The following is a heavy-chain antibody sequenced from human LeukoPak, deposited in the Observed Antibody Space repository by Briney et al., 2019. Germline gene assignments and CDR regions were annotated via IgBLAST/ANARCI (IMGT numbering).Heavy chain of an antibody. D-gene: IGHD1-7*01. V-gene: IGHV3-21*01. Sequence: GGSLRLSCAASGFTFSSYSMNWVRQAPGKGLEWVSSISSSSSYIYYADSVKGRFTISRGNAKNSLYLQMNSLRAEDTAVYYCARGITGTTAGGGYWGQGTLVTVSS. J-gene: IGHJ4*02. CDR2: ISSSSSYI. CDR1: GFTFSSYS. CDR3: ARGITGTTAGGGY.